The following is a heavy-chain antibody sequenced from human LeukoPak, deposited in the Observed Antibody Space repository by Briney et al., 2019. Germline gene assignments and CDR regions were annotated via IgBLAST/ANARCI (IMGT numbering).Heavy chain of an antibody. Sequence: GESLKISCKGSGYSFTSYWIGWVRQMPGKGLEWMGIIYPGDSDTRYSPPFQGQVTISADKSISTAYLQWSSLKASDTAMYYCARPSRKGSSGYSSFDYWGQGTLVTVSS. CDR3: ARPSRKGSSGYSSFDY. J-gene: IGHJ4*02. D-gene: IGHD3-22*01. CDR1: GYSFTSYW. CDR2: IYPGDSDT. V-gene: IGHV5-51*01.